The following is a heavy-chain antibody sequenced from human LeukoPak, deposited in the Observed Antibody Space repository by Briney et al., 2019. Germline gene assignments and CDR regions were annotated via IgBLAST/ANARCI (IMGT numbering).Heavy chain of an antibody. D-gene: IGHD6-13*01. CDR2: ISTSSSYI. V-gene: IGHV3-11*06. J-gene: IGHJ6*03. CDR3: ARAAIAAARIYYYMDV. Sequence: GGSLRLSCAASGFTFSDYYMSWIRQAPGKGLEWVSFISTSSSYIHNADSVKGRFTISRDNAENSLYLQMNSLRAEDTAVYYCARAAIAAARIYYYMDVWGKGTTVTVSS. CDR1: GFTFSDYY.